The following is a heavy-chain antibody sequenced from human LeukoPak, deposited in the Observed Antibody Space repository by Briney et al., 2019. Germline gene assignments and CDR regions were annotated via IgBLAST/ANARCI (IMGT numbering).Heavy chain of an antibody. V-gene: IGHV3-23*01. CDR2: ISGSGGST. Sequence: GGSLRLSCAASGFTVSSYGMSWVRQAPGKGLEWVSAISGSGGSTYYADSVKGRFTISRDKSKNTLYLQMNSLRAEDTAVYYCAKEEWGFGEFPLFMDVWGKGTTVTISS. CDR3: AKEEWGFGEFPLFMDV. CDR1: GFTVSSYG. J-gene: IGHJ6*03. D-gene: IGHD3-10*01.